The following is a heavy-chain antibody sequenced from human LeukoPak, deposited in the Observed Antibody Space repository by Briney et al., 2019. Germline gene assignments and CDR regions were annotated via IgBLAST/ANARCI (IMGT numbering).Heavy chain of an antibody. CDR2: IIPIFGTA. D-gene: IGHD5-12*01. V-gene: IGHV1-69*06. Sequence: ASVKVSSKASGGTFSSYAISWVRPAPGQGLEWMGGIIPIFGTANYAQKFQGRVTITADKSTSTAYMELSSLRSEDTAVYYCAREDIVATIALVPWGQGTLVTVSS. CDR3: AREDIVATIALVP. J-gene: IGHJ5*02. CDR1: GGTFSSYA.